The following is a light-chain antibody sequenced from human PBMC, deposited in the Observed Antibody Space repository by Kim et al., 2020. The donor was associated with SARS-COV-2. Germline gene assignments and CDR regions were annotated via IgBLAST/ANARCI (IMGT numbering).Light chain of an antibody. CDR1: RLGDKF. Sequence: SYELTQPPSVSVCPGQTASITCSGNRLGDKFASWYQQKPGQSPILVMYQDNRRPSGIPERFDGSNSGNTATLTVSETQTVDEADYYCQAWDTAVLFGGGTQLTVL. CDR3: QAWDTAVL. J-gene: IGLJ2*01. V-gene: IGLV3-1*01. CDR2: QDN.